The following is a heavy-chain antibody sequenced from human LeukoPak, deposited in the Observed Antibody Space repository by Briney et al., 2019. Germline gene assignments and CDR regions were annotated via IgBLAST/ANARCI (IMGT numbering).Heavy chain of an antibody. CDR1: GFTFSTYA. J-gene: IGHJ6*02. D-gene: IGHD2-8*02. V-gene: IGHV3-23*01. CDR3: ARDLVGYYYGMDV. Sequence: PGGSLRLSCAVSGFTFSTYAMSWVRQAPGKGLEWVSAISGSGGSTYYADSVTGRFTISRDNSKNTVYLQMNSLRAEDTAVYYCARDLVGYYYGMDVWGQGTTVTVSS. CDR2: ISGSGGST.